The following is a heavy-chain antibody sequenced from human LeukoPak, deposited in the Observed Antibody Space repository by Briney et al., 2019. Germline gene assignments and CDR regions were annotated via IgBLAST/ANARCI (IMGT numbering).Heavy chain of an antibody. CDR1: GFTFSIYS. CDR3: ARDLPDY. Sequence: GGSLRLSCAASGFTFSIYSMNRFRQAPGQGLEWVSYITTTSTTIYYADSVKGRFTMSRDSAKNSLYLQMNSLRDEDTAVYYCARDLPDYWGQGTLVTVSS. J-gene: IGHJ4*02. V-gene: IGHV3-48*02. CDR2: ITTTSTTI.